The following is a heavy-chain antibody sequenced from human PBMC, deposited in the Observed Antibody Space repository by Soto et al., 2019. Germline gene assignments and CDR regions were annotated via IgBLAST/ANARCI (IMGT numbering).Heavy chain of an antibody. D-gene: IGHD6-13*01. V-gene: IGHV3-23*01. Sequence: GGSLRLSCAASGFTFSSYAMSWVRQAPGKGLEWVSAISGSGGSTYYADSVKGRFTISRDNSKNTLYLQMNGLRAEDTAVYYCAKDPYSSSWYGYFDYWGQGTLVTVSS. J-gene: IGHJ4*02. CDR2: ISGSGGST. CDR1: GFTFSSYA. CDR3: AKDPYSSSWYGYFDY.